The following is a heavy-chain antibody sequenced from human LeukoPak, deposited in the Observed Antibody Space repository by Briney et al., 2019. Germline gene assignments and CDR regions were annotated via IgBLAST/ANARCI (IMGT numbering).Heavy chain of an antibody. V-gene: IGHV1-18*01. CDR3: ARAPDYYYDSSGLHFDY. J-gene: IGHJ4*02. Sequence: ASVKVSCKASGYTFTSYGISWVRQAPGQGLEWMGWISAYNGNTNYAQKLQGRVTMTTDTSTSTAYMELRSLRSDDTAVYYCARAPDYYYDSSGLHFDYWGQGTLVTASS. D-gene: IGHD3-22*01. CDR1: GYTFTSYG. CDR2: ISAYNGNT.